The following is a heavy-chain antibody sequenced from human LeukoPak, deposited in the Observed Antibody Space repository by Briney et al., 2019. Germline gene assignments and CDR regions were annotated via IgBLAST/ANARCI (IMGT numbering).Heavy chain of an antibody. D-gene: IGHD6-19*01. CDR3: AKSSRQWLVRGYFDY. J-gene: IGHJ4*02. Sequence: GGSLRLSCAASGFTFSSYAVSWVRQAPGKGLEWVSAISGSGGSTYYADSVKGRFTISRDNSKNTLYLQMNSLRAEDTAVYYCAKSSRQWLVRGYFDYWGQGTLVTVSS. CDR1: GFTFSSYA. CDR2: ISGSGGST. V-gene: IGHV3-23*01.